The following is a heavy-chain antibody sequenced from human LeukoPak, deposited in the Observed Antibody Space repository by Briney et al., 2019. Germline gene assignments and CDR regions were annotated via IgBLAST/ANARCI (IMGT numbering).Heavy chain of an antibody. J-gene: IGHJ4*02. D-gene: IGHD3-22*01. CDR3: ARDMGVTMIVVFDY. CDR2: ISSSISYI. V-gene: IGHV3-21*04. Sequence: GGSLRLSCAASGFTFSSYSMNWVRQAPGKGLEWVSSISSSISYIYYAGSVKGRFTISRDNAKNSLYLQMNSLRAEDTAVYYCARDMGVTMIVVFDYWGQGTPVTVSS. CDR1: GFTFSSYS.